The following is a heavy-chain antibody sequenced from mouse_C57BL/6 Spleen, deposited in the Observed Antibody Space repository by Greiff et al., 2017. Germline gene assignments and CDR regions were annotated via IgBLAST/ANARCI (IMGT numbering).Heavy chain of an antibody. V-gene: IGHV3-6*01. CDR1: GYSITSGYY. J-gene: IGHJ4*01. CDR3: AREGTLYYGDLGGDAMDY. CDR2: ISYDGSN. Sequence: DVQLQESGPGLVKPSQSLSLTCSVTGYSITSGYYWNWIRQFPGNKLEWMGYISYDGSNNYNPSLKNRISITRDTSKNQFFLKLNSVTTEDTATYYGAREGTLYYGDLGGDAMDYWGQGASVTVSS. D-gene: IGHD1-1*01.